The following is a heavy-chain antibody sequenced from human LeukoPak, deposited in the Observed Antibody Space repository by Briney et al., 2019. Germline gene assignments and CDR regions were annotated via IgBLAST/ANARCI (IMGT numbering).Heavy chain of an antibody. CDR3: AREAGTGYYSNYYYYGMDV. CDR1: GGSISSYY. J-gene: IGHJ6*02. Sequence: SETLSLTCTVSGGSISSYYWSWIRQPPGKGLEWIGYIYYSGSTNYNPSLKSRVTISVDTSKNQFSLKLSSVTAADTAVYYCAREAGTGYYSNYYYYGMDVWGQGTTVTVSS. V-gene: IGHV4-59*01. D-gene: IGHD3/OR15-3a*01. CDR2: IYYSGST.